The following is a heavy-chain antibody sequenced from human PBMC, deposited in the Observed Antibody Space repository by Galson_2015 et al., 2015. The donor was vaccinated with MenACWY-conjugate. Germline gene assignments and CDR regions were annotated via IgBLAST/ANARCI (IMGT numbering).Heavy chain of an antibody. CDR2: VSVSGDNT. D-gene: IGHD2-15*01. CDR3: ARDRLVVPASSYQGMGV. V-gene: IGHV3-23*01. CDR1: GFTFSSYD. J-gene: IGHJ6*02. Sequence: SLRLSCAASGFTFSSYDMSWVRQAPGKGLEWVSGVSVSGDNTYYGDSVKGRFTISRDNSKSTLYLQMNSLRAEDTAIYYCARDRLVVPASSYQGMGVWGQGTTVTVS.